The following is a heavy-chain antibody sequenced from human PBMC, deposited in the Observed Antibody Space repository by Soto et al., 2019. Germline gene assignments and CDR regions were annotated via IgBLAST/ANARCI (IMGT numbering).Heavy chain of an antibody. J-gene: IGHJ4*02. D-gene: IGHD6-6*01. CDR1: VSPSNSYE. V-gene: IGHV3-48*03. Sequence: GGSLRLSCAAPVSPSNSYEMNWVRQVPGKGLEWVSYISSSGTTKYYADSVKGRFTISRDSAKNSLYLQMNSLRAEDTAVYYCATRPPRRNIAAGYWGQGTLVTVSS. CDR3: ATRPPRRNIAAGY. CDR2: ISSSGTTK.